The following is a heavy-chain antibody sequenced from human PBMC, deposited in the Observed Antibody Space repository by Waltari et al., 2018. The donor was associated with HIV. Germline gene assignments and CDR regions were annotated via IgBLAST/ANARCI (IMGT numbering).Heavy chain of an antibody. CDR3: AREPTNSSWFPWIDP. Sequence: QVQLEQWGAGLLKPSETLSLTCAVYGGSFSGYYWSWIRQSPGKGLELIGEINHSGSTNYNPSLKSRVTISVDTSKNQFSLNVTSVTAADTAVYYCAREPTNSSWFPWIDPWGQGTLVTVSS. V-gene: IGHV4-34*01. CDR2: INHSGST. CDR1: GGSFSGYY. D-gene: IGHD6-13*01. J-gene: IGHJ5*02.